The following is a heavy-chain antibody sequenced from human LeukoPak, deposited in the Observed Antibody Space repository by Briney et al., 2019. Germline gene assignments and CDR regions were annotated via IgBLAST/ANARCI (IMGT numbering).Heavy chain of an antibody. CDR3: ARSSYSSSSSV. CDR2: INSDGSKG. Sequence: GGSLRLSCAVSGFTFSGFWMSWSRQAPGKGLEWVASINSDGSKGYYADVVKGRFTISRDNAKNSLYLQINSLRAEDTAVYYCARSSYSSSSSVWGQGTMVTVSS. D-gene: IGHD6-6*01. CDR1: GFTFSGFW. J-gene: IGHJ3*01. V-gene: IGHV3-7*03.